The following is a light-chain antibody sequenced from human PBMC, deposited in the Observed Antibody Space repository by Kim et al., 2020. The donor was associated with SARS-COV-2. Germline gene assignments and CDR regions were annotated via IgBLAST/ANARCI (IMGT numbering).Light chain of an antibody. CDR1: QSLLHNNGYNY. V-gene: IGKV2-28*01. CDR2: RVS. J-gene: IGKJ1*01. Sequence: EPASISCRSSQSLLHNNGYNYLDRFVQKPGQSPQLLIYRVSNRASGVPDRFSGSGSGTDFTLKISRVEAEDVGIYYCMQSLQTRTFGQGTKVDIK. CDR3: MQSLQTRT.